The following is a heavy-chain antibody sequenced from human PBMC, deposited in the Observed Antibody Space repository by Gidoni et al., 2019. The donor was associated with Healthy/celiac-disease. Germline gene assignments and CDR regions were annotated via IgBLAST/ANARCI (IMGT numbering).Heavy chain of an antibody. CDR2: IYYSGST. CDR3: ELGTPNSYSL. CDR1: GCSISSTSYY. Sequence: QLPLQELGLTLVKPSETLSLTCTFSGCSISSTSYYWGWIRQPPGKGLEWIGSIYYSGSTYYNTSLKSRVTIYVDKSKNQFSMKLSSVTAADTAVYYCELGTPNSYSLWGQGTRGTVSS. V-gene: IGHV4-39*01. J-gene: IGHJ4*02. D-gene: IGHD1-26*01.